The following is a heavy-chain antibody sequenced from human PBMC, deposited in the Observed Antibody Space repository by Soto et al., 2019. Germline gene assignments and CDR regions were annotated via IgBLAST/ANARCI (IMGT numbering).Heavy chain of an antibody. V-gene: IGHV4-31*03. D-gene: IGHD3-16*02. CDR3: ARSGLSPPFYDYIWGSYRYNWFYP. J-gene: IGHJ5*02. CDR1: GGSISSGGYY. Sequence: PSETLSLTCTVSGGSISSGGYYWSWIRQHPGKGLEWIGYIYYSGSTYYNPSLKSRVTISVDTSKNQFSLKLSSVTAADTAVYYCARSGLSPPFYDYIWGSYRYNWFYPWGQGTLVTVSS. CDR2: IYYSGST.